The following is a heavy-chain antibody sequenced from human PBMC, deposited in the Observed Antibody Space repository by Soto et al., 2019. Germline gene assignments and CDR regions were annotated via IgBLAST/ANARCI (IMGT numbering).Heavy chain of an antibody. CDR1: GGSVGSGDYY. V-gene: IGHV4-30-4*01. Sequence: QVQLQESGPGLVKPSETLSLACTVSGGSVGSGDYYWSWIRQPPGKGLEWIGYIYYSGNTYYSPSPQSRVTLPVATPKNQSPLGPICVPPADTAVYYWASAPGDLAPPFGSAPGGQGPLAPV. D-gene: IGHD3-10*01. CDR3: ASAPGDLAPPFGSAP. CDR2: IYYSGNT. J-gene: IGHJ5*02.